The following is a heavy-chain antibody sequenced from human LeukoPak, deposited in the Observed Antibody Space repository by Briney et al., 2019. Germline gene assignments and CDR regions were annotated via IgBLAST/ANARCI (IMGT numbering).Heavy chain of an antibody. CDR3: ARGLRWFDY. V-gene: IGHV1-2*02. Sequence: ASVKVSCKASGYTFTDYYMHWVRQAPGQGLEWMGWMNPNDGDTNYAREFQGRVTMTRDTSISTAYMELSRLRSDDTAVYYCARGLRWFDYWGQGTLVTVSS. D-gene: IGHD4-23*01. CDR1: GYTFTDYY. CDR2: MNPNDGDT. J-gene: IGHJ4*02.